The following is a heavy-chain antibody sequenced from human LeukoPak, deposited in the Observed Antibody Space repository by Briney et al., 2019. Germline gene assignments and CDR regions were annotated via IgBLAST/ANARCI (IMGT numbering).Heavy chain of an antibody. J-gene: IGHJ4*02. CDR2: ISGSGSST. D-gene: IGHD3-3*01. V-gene: IGHV3-23*01. CDR3: AKHPDPDFWSYNYFEY. CDR1: GFTFFNYA. Sequence: GGSLRLSCAASGFTFFNYAMSWVRQAPGKGLEWVSDISGSGSSTHYADSVKGRFNISRDNSKNTLYLQMNSLRAEDTAVYYCAKHPDPDFWSYNYFEYWGQGTLVTVS.